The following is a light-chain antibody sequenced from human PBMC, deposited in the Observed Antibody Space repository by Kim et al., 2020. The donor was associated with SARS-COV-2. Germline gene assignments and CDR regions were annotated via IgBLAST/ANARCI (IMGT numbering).Light chain of an antibody. CDR2: AAS. CDR1: QGVCNY. V-gene: IGKV3-11*01. Sequence: LSPGERATHSCRASQGVCNYLAWYQQKTGQAPRLLIYAASNRATGIPARFSGSGSGTDFTLTISSLEPEDFALYYCHQRRDWPNTFGQGTKLEI. J-gene: IGKJ2*01. CDR3: HQRRDWPNT.